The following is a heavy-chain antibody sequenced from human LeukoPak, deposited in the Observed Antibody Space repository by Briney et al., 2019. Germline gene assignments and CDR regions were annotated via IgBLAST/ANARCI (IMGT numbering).Heavy chain of an antibody. Sequence: PSETLSLTCIVSGGSISSSYYYWGWIRQPPGKGLEWIGSIYYSGSTYYNPSLKSRVTISVDTSKNQFSLKLSSVTAADTAVYYCAGPTVTTPYYFDYWGQGTLVTVSS. CDR1: GGSISSSYYY. CDR2: IYYSGST. V-gene: IGHV4-39*01. D-gene: IGHD4-11*01. J-gene: IGHJ4*02. CDR3: AGPTVTTPYYFDY.